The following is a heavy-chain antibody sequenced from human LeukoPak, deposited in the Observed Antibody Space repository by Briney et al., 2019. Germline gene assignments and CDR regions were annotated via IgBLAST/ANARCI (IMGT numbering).Heavy chain of an antibody. D-gene: IGHD3-9*01. CDR3: AKLGIYYDSPADH. J-gene: IGHJ4*02. Sequence: GGSLRLSCSASGFDSGVTFGNYGMDWVRQAPGKGLEWVALISFHGSQTYYADSVKGRFAISRDNSKNTLYLHMSGLRADDTALYYCAKLGIYYDSPADHWGQGTLVTVSS. CDR2: ISFHGSQT. CDR1: GFDSGVTFGNYG. V-gene: IGHV3-30*18.